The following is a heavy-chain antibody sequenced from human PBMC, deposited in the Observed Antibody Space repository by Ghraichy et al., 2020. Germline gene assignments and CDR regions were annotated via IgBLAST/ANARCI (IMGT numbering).Heavy chain of an antibody. Sequence: SGPTLVKPTQTLTLTCTFSGFSLSTSGVGVGWIRQPPGKALEWLALIYWNDDKRYSPSLKSRLTITKDTSKNQVVLTMTNMDPVDTATYYCARYPIGRLGELSPIVAFDIWGQGTMVNVSS. D-gene: IGHD3-16*02. CDR2: IYWNDDK. V-gene: IGHV2-5*01. CDR3: ARYPIGRLGELSPIVAFDI. CDR1: GFSLSTSGVG. J-gene: IGHJ3*02.